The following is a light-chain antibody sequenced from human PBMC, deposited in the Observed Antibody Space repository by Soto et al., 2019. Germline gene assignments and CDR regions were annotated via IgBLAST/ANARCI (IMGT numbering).Light chain of an antibody. CDR2: EVS. J-gene: IGLJ2*01. CDR1: SSDDGGYDY. Sequence: QSALTQPASVSGSPGQSITISCTGTSSDDGGYDYVSWYQQHPGKAPKLMIYEVSNRPSGVSNRFSGSKSGNTASLTISGLQAADEADYYCCSYTSSSTLVFGGGTKLTVL. CDR3: CSYTSSSTLV. V-gene: IGLV2-14*01.